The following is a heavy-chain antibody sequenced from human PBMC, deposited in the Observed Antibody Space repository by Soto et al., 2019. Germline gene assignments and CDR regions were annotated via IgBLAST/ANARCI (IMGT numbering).Heavy chain of an antibody. V-gene: IGHV3-74*01. CDR3: VRGNHAPSFYYYGMGV. D-gene: IGHD3-16*02. CDR2: IKSDGSEI. Sequence: EVQLEESGGGVVQPGGSLRLSCAASGFSISQYWMHWVRQAPGKGLVWVSRIKSDGSEIRYAESVRGRITISRDNAKKTVSLQMSSLRAEDTAVYYCVRGNHAPSFYYYGMGVWGQGTTVTVSS. J-gene: IGHJ6*02. CDR1: GFSISQYW.